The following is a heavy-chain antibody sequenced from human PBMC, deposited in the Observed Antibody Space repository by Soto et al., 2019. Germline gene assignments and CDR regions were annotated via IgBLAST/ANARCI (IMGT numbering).Heavy chain of an antibody. CDR2: INHSGST. CDR3: ARGKLIVVVVAATDNWFDP. Sequence: QVQLQQWGAGLLKPSETLSLTCAVYGGSFSGYYWSWIRQPPGKGLEWIGEINHSGSTNYKPSLKSQVTISVDTSKNQFSLKLSSVTAADTAVYYCARGKLIVVVVAATDNWFDPWGQGTLVTVSS. J-gene: IGHJ5*02. D-gene: IGHD2-15*01. V-gene: IGHV4-34*01. CDR1: GGSFSGYY.